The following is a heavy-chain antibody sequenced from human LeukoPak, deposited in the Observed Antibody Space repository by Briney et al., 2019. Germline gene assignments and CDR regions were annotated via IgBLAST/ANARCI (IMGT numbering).Heavy chain of an antibody. J-gene: IGHJ4*02. CDR2: IYYSGST. D-gene: IGHD6-19*01. V-gene: IGHV4-39*01. CDR3: AADVAVAGRRGFDY. Sequence: SETLSLTCTVSGGSISSSSYYWGWIRQPPGKGLEWIGSIYYSGSTYYNPSLKSRVTISVDTSKNQFSLKLSSVTAADTAVYYCAADVAVAGRRGFDYWGQGTLVTVSS. CDR1: GGSISSSSYY.